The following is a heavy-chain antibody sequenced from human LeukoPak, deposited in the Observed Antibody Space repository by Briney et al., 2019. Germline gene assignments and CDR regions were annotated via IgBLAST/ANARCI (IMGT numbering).Heavy chain of an antibody. CDR2: IRHKADGYTT. J-gene: IGHJ4*02. CDR1: GFILSDHY. D-gene: IGHD3-10*01. Sequence: GGSLRLSCAASGFILSDHYMDWVRQAPGKGLEWVGRIRHKADGYTTEYAASVKGRFSISRVDSKNSLYLQMNSLKTEDTAVYYCARGGGFGGSGSYYNVDCWGQGTLVTVSS. V-gene: IGHV3-72*01. CDR3: ARGGGFGGSGSYYNVDC.